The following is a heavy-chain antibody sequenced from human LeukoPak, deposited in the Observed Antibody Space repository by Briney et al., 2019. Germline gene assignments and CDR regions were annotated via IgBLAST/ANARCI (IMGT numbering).Heavy chain of an antibody. CDR1: GGSISSYY. Sequence: TSETLSLTCTVSGGSISSYYWNWIRQPPGKGLEWIGYIYYSGSTDYNPSLKSRVTISVDTSKNQFSLKLSSVTAADTAVDYCARLYTARLDYWGQGTLVTVSS. CDR3: ARLYTARLDY. D-gene: IGHD5-18*01. CDR2: IYYSGST. J-gene: IGHJ4*02. V-gene: IGHV4-59*08.